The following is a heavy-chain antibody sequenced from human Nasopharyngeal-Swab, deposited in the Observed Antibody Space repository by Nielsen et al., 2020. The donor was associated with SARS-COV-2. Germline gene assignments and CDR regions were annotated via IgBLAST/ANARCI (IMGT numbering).Heavy chain of an antibody. V-gene: IGHV3-53*01. Sequence: WIRQPPGKGLEWVSVIYSGGSTYYADSVKGRFTISRDNSKSTLYLQMNSLRAEDTAVYYCARTQYYDILTGYYCYYYYMDVWGKGTTVTVSS. D-gene: IGHD3-9*01. CDR2: IYSGGST. J-gene: IGHJ6*03. CDR3: ARTQYYDILTGYYCYYYYMDV.